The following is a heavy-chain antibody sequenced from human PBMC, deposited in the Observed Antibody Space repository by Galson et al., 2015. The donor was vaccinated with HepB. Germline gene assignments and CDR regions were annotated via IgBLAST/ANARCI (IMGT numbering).Heavy chain of an antibody. D-gene: IGHD4-17*01. J-gene: IGHJ4*02. CDR1: GYSFTSYW. V-gene: IGHV5-51*01. CDR2: IYPVDSDT. CDR3: ARGTITTRHFDL. Sequence: QSGAEVKKPGESLKISCKGSGYSFTSYWIGWVRQIPRKGREWMGVIYPVDSDTRYSPSFQGQVTISADRSISTAYLQWSSLKASDTAMYFCARGTITTRHFDLWGQGTLVTVSS.